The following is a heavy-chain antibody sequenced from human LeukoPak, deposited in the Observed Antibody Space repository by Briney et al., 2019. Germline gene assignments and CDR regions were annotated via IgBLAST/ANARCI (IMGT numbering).Heavy chain of an antibody. CDR2: ISSSGSTI. V-gene: IGHV3-11*04. D-gene: IGHD6-19*01. CDR3: ARGVYSSGWYPDYFDY. Sequence: GGSLRLSCAASGFTFSDYYMSWIRQAPGKGLEWDSYISSSGSTIYYADSVKGRFTISRDNAKNSLYLQMNSLRAEDTAVYYCARGVYSSGWYPDYFDYWGQGTLVTVSS. CDR1: GFTFSDYY. J-gene: IGHJ4*02.